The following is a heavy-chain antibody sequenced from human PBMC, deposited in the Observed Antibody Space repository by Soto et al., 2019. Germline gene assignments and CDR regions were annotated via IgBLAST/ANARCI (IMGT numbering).Heavy chain of an antibody. CDR2: IIPIFGTA. CDR1: GGTFSSYA. V-gene: IGHV1-69*13. Sequence: ASVKVSCKASGGTFSSYAISWVRQAPGQGLEWMGGIIPIFGTANYAQKFQGRVRITADESTGRAYMELSSLRSQDTAVYYCARDDNVTMVRAYGMDVHGQGTTVTASS. CDR3: ARDDNVTMVRAYGMDV. D-gene: IGHD3-10*01. J-gene: IGHJ6*01.